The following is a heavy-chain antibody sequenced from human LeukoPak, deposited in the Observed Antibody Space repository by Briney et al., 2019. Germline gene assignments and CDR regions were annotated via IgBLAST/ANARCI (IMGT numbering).Heavy chain of an antibody. CDR3: AREDDSSGSLAY. CDR1: GGSISSGGYS. Sequence: SETLSHTCAVSGGSISSGGYSWSWIRQPPGKGLEWIGYIYHSGSTYYNPSLKSRVTISVDRSKNQFSLKLSSVTAADTAVYYCAREDDSSGSLAYWGQGTLVTVSS. D-gene: IGHD3-22*01. V-gene: IGHV4-30-2*01. J-gene: IGHJ4*02. CDR2: IYHSGST.